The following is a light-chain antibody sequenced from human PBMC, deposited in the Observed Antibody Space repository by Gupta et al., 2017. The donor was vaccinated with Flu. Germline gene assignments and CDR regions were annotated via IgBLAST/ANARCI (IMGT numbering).Light chain of an antibody. CDR1: SIDVVGYPF. Sequence: QSALTQPPSAAGPPEQAVTISCTGISIDVVGYPFVSGYQQHPGKAPKLMISEVSKRPSGVPVRFSGSKSGNTASLTVSGLQAEDEDDYYCSSYAGSNNFVVFGGGTKLTVL. J-gene: IGLJ2*01. CDR3: SSYAGSNNFVV. CDR2: EVS. V-gene: IGLV2-8*01.